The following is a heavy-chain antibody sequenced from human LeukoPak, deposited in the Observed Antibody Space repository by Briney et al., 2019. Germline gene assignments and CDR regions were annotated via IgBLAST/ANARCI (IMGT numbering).Heavy chain of an antibody. V-gene: IGHV1-18*04. CDR2: ISAYNGNT. J-gene: IGHJ3*02. CDR1: GYTFTKYS. D-gene: IGHD3-22*01. CDR3: ARTTYYYDSSGYNNDAFDM. Sequence: PWASVKVSCKASGYTFTKYSISWVRQAPGQGLEWMGCISAYNGNTNYPQKLQGRVTMTTDTSTSTAYMELRSLRSDDTAVYYCARTTYYYDSSGYNNDAFDMWGEGTMVTVSS.